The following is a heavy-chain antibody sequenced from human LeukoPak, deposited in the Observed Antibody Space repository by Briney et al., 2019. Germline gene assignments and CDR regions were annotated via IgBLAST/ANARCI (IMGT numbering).Heavy chain of an antibody. D-gene: IGHD2-21*02. V-gene: IGHV4-4*07. J-gene: IGHJ4*02. CDR3: ARTDQRGGYFDY. Sequence: SETLSLTCTVSGGSINSYYWSCVRQPAGKGLEWIGRIYASGSTNYNPSLKSRVIMSVDTSKNQFSLKLTSLTAADTAVYYCARTDQRGGYFDYWGQGTLVTVSS. CDR1: GGSINSYY. CDR2: IYASGST.